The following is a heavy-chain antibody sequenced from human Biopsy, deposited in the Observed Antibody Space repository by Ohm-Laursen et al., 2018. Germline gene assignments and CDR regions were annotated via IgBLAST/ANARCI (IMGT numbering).Heavy chain of an antibody. CDR2: IRSESSGGTR. J-gene: IGHJ4*02. D-gene: IGHD5-12*01. CDR1: GFIFSTYT. Sequence: RSLRLSCAASGFIFSTYTMNWVRQAPGKGLECVGLIRSESSGGTREYAAPVKGRFTVSRDDSKSIAYLDMNSLKTEDTAMYYCSKWTGGYSYSSLWGRGTLVTVSS. V-gene: IGHV3-49*04. CDR3: SKWTGGYSYSSL.